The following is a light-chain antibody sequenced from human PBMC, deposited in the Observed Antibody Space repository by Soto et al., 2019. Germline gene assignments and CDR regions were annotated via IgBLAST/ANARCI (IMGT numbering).Light chain of an antibody. Sequence: EIVLTQSPGTLSLSPGERAILSCGASKTVSSVYLAWYHQKPGLAPRLLIYDAYSRATGIPDRVSGSGSGTDFTLTISSLEADDFAVYYCQHYDSPPYTFGQGNKLAIK. CDR3: QHYDSPPYT. CDR1: KTVSSVY. V-gene: IGKV3D-20*01. CDR2: DAY. J-gene: IGKJ2*01.